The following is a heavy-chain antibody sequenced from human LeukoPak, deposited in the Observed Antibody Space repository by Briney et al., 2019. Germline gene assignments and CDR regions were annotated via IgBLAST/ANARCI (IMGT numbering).Heavy chain of an antibody. CDR3: ARELGIRTSRSRYCGGDCYSYYFDY. D-gene: IGHD2-21*01. CDR1: GYTFTSYY. V-gene: IGHV1-46*01. Sequence: EASVKVSCKASGYTFTSYYMHWVRQAPGQGLEWMGIINPSGGSTSYAQKFQGRVTMTRDTSTSTVYMELSSLRSEDTAVYYCARELGIRTSRSRYCGGDCYSYYFDYWGQGTLVTVSS. J-gene: IGHJ4*02. CDR2: INPSGGST.